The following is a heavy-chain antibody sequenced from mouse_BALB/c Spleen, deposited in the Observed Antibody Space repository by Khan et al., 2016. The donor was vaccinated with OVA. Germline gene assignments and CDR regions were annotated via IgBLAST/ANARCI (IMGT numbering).Heavy chain of an antibody. V-gene: IGHV5-9*02. J-gene: IGHJ3*01. CDR2: ISGTGIYT. D-gene: IGHD2-10*01. CDR1: GFAFSSYD. CDR3: ARPSYYGNPWFTY. Sequence: EVQLQESGGGLVKPGGSLKLSCAPSGFAFSSYDMSWVRQTPAKRLEWVATISGTGIYTYYPDSVKGRFTISRDNARNTLYLQMSSLRSEDTALYYCARPSYYGNPWFTYWGQGTLVTVSA.